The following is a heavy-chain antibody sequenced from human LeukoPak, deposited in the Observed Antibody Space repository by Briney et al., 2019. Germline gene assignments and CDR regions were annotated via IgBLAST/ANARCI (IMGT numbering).Heavy chain of an antibody. CDR1: GGSFSGYY. CDR2: INHSGST. V-gene: IGHV4-34*01. Sequence: SEILSLTCAVYGGSFSGYYWSWIRQPPGKGLEWIGEINHSGSTNYNPSLKSRVTISVDTSKNQFSLKLSSVTAADTAVYYCARGSLLNYGMDVWGQGTTVTVSS. J-gene: IGHJ6*02. D-gene: IGHD3-10*01. CDR3: ARGSLLNYGMDV.